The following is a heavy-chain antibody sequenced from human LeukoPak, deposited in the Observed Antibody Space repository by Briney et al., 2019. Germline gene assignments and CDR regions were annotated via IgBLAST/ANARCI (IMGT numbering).Heavy chain of an antibody. CDR3: AKTTGDHWYFDL. Sequence: GGSLRLSCAASGFTFSNAWMSWVRQAPGKGLEWVSAISGSGNSTYYADSVKGRFTISRDNSKNTLYLQMNSLRAEDTAIYYCAKTTGDHWYFDLWGRGTLVAVSS. CDR2: ISGSGNST. J-gene: IGHJ2*01. D-gene: IGHD7-27*01. CDR1: GFTFSNAW. V-gene: IGHV3-23*01.